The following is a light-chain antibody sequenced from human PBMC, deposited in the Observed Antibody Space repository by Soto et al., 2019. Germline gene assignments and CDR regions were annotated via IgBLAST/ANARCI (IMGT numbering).Light chain of an antibody. CDR1: SSDVGGYNY. V-gene: IGLV2-14*01. CDR3: CSYTVSGTYV. Sequence: QSALTQPASVSGSPGQSITISCTGTSSDVGGYNYVSWYQQHPGKAPKLMIYEVRNRPSGVSNRFSGSKSGNTASLTISGLQAEDEADYYCCSYTVSGTYVFGTGTKVTVL. J-gene: IGLJ1*01. CDR2: EVR.